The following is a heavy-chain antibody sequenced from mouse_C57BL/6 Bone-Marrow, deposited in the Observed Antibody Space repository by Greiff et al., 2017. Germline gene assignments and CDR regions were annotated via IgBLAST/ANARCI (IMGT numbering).Heavy chain of an antibody. CDR3: RGPFYYYGSSCAY. V-gene: IGHV1-83*01. J-gene: IGHJ3*01. Sequence: VQLQQSGPELVKPGASVKMSCKASGYTFTDYYMHWVKQKPGKGLEWIGEIYPGSGNTYYNEKFKGKATLTADTSSSTAYMQLSSLTSEDSAVYFCARGPFYYYGSSCAYWGQGTLVTVSA. CDR2: YPGSGNTY. CDR1: YTFTDYYM. D-gene: IGHD1-1*01.